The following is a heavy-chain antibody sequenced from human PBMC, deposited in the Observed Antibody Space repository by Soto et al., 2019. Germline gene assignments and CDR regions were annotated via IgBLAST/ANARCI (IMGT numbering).Heavy chain of an antibody. CDR3: ARGNDYGDYFDY. CDR1: GGSISSYY. D-gene: IGHD4-17*01. CDR2: IYYSGST. Sequence: SETLSLTCTVSGGSISSYYWSWIRQPPGKGLEWIGYIYYSGSTNYNPSLKSRVTISVDTSKNQFSLKLSSVTAADTAVYYCARGNDYGDYFDYWGQGTLVTVSS. V-gene: IGHV4-59*01. J-gene: IGHJ4*02.